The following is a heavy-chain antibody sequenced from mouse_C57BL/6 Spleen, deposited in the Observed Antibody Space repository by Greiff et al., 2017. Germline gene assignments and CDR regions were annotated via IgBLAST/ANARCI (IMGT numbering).Heavy chain of an antibody. Sequence: QVHVKQSGAELVRPGTSVKVSCKASGYAFTNYLIAWVKQRPGQGLEWIGVINPGSGGTNYNEKFKGKATLTADKSSSTAYMQLSSLTSEDSSVFFCARWGDSDDFDYWGQGTTLTVSS. CDR1: GYAFTNYL. CDR3: ARWGDSDDFDY. J-gene: IGHJ2*01. CDR2: INPGSGGT. V-gene: IGHV1-54*01.